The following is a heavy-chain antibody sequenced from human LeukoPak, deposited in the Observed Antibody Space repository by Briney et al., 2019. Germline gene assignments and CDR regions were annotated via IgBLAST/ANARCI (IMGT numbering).Heavy chain of an antibody. J-gene: IGHJ4*02. D-gene: IGHD3-3*02. Sequence: AGGSLRLSCAASGFTFSNYEMNWVRQAPGNGPEWISYISTTVRTTYYADSVKGRFTISRDNAKNSLYLQMNSLRVEDSAVYYCARLAYLDYWGQGTLVTFSS. CDR2: ISTTVRTT. CDR3: ARLAYLDY. CDR1: GFTFSNYE. V-gene: IGHV3-48*03.